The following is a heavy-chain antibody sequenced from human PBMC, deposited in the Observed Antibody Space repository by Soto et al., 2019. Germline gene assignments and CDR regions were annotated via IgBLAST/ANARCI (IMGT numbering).Heavy chain of an antibody. V-gene: IGHV1-18*01. Sequence: VASVKVSCKASGYTFTSYGISWVRQAPGQGLEWMGWISAYNGNTNYAQKLQGRVTMTTDTSTSTAYMELRSLRSDDTAVYYCARWGVSSSWLPDDNWFDPWGHGTMVTVSS. CDR1: GYTFTSYG. D-gene: IGHD6-13*01. CDR2: ISAYNGNT. J-gene: IGHJ5*02. CDR3: ARWGVSSSWLPDDNWFDP.